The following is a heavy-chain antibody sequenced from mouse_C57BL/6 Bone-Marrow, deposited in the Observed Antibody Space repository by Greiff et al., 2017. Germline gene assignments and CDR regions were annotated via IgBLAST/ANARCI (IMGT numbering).Heavy chain of an antibody. Sequence: VQLKESGPELVKPGASVKISCKASGYAFSSSWMNWVKQRPGKGLEWIGRIYPGDGDTNYNGKFKGKATLTADKSSSTAYMQLSSLTSEDSAVYFCARVGMDYWGQGTSVTVSS. J-gene: IGHJ4*01. V-gene: IGHV1-82*01. CDR1: GYAFSSSW. CDR2: IYPGDGDT. CDR3: ARVGMDY.